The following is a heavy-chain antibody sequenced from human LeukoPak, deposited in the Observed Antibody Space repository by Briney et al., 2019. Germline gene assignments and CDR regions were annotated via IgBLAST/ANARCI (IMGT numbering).Heavy chain of an antibody. V-gene: IGHV3-15*01. D-gene: IGHD3-3*01. Sequence: GGSLRLSCAASGFTFSSYAMSWVRQAPGKGLEWVGRIKSKTDGGTTDYAAPVKGRFTISRDDSKNTLYLQMNSLKTEDTAVYYCTTGNDDFWSGYYTGMPSFDYWGQGTLVTVSS. CDR3: TTGNDDFWSGYYTGMPSFDY. CDR1: GFTFSSYA. CDR2: IKSKTDGGTT. J-gene: IGHJ4*02.